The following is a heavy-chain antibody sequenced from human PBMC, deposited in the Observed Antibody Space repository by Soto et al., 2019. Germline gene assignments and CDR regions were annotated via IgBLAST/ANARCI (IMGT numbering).Heavy chain of an antibody. D-gene: IGHD2-8*01. CDR3: ARASVYCTNGVCTPYFDY. CDR2: IYYSGST. CDR1: GGSISSYY. V-gene: IGHV4-59*01. Sequence: SETLSLTCTVSGGSISSYYWSWIRQPPGKGLEWIGYIYYSGSTNYNPSLKSRVTISVDTSKNQFSLKLSSVTAADTAVYYCARASVYCTNGVCTPYFDYWGQGTLVTVSS. J-gene: IGHJ4*02.